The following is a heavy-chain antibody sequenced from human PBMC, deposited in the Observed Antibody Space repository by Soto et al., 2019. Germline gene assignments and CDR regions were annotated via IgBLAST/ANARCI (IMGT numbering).Heavy chain of an antibody. D-gene: IGHD2-15*01. CDR1: GFTLSYYS. CDR3: ARDLGRGYWDA. CDR2: INSGSSTL. Sequence: PGGSLRLSCAAPGFTLSYYSINWVRQAPGRGLEWISFINSGSSTLFYADSAKGRFTISRDNGRNLVYLQMDSLRVEDSAIYYCARDLGRGYWDAWGLGALVTVSS. J-gene: IGHJ5*02. V-gene: IGHV3-48*01.